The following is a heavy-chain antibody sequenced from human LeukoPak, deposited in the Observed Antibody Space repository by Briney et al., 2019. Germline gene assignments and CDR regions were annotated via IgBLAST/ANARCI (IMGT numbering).Heavy chain of an antibody. J-gene: IGHJ6*03. D-gene: IGHD2-15*01. CDR2: ISGSGGST. CDR3: AGRAYYYYYMDV. Sequence: PGGTLRLSCAASGFTFSSYGMSWVRQAPGKELEWVSAISGSGGSTYYADSVKGRFTISRDNSKNTLYLQMNSLRAEDTAVYYCAGRAYYYYYMDVWGKGTTVTISS. V-gene: IGHV3-23*01. CDR1: GFTFSSYG.